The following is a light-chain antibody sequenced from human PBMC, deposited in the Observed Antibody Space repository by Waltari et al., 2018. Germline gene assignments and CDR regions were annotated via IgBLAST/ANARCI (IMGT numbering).Light chain of an antibody. CDR3: QQYFSGCT. V-gene: IGKV1-5*03. Sequence: DIQMTQSPSTLSASVGDRVTITCRASQSIVSWVAWYQQKPGKAPKLLIDKASSLQSGVPSTFSGSGSGTDLTLTISSLQPDDFATYYCQQYFSGCTFGQGTNLEIK. CDR1: QSIVSW. CDR2: KAS. J-gene: IGKJ2*02.